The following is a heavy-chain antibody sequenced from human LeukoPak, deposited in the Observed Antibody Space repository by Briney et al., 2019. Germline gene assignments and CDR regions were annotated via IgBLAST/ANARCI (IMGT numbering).Heavy chain of an antibody. CDR2: IYHSGST. CDR3: ARDTSRSTNAFDI. D-gene: IGHD2-2*01. CDR1: GGSISSSNW. V-gene: IGHV4-4*02. J-gene: IGHJ3*02. Sequence: SSGTLSLTCAVSGGSISSSNWWSWVRQPPGKGLEWIGEIYHSGSTNYNPSLKSRVTISVDKSKNQFSLKLSSVTAADTAVYYCARDTSRSTNAFDIWGQGTMVTVSS.